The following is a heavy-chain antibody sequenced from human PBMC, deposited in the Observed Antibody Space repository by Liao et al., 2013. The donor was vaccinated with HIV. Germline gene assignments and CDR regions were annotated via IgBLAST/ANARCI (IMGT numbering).Heavy chain of an antibody. CDR2: IHYTGST. J-gene: IGHJ3*02. D-gene: IGHD5-24*01. CDR3: AREDGDGHGFDI. V-gene: IGHV4-61*01. CDR1: GGSISSGSYY. Sequence: QVQLQESGPGLVKPSQTLSLTCTVSGGSISSGSYYWSWIRQPPGKELEWIGYIHYTGSTNYNPSLKSRVTISVDTSKNQFSLKLSSVTAADTAVYYCAREDGDGHGFDIWGQGTMVTVSS.